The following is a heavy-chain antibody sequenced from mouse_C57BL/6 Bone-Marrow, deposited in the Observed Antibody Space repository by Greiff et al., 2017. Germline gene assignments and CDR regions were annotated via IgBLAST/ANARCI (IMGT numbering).Heavy chain of an antibody. D-gene: IGHD4-1*01. V-gene: IGHV1-54*01. J-gene: IGHJ2*01. CDR1: GYAFTNYL. CDR2: INPGSGGT. Sequence: QVQLKQSGAELVRPGTSVKVSCKASGYAFTNYLIEWVKQRPGQGLEWIGVINPGSGGTNYNEKFKGKATLTADKSSSTAYMQLSSLTSEDSAVYFCASWGDYFDYWGQGTTLTVSS. CDR3: ASWGDYFDY.